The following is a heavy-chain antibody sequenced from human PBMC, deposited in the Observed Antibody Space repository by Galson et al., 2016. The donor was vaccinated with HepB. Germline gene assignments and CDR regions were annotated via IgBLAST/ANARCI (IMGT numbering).Heavy chain of an antibody. J-gene: IGHJ4*02. CDR1: GFTFGDYA. CDR3: TREWYYDFWSGYYSYFDY. Sequence: SLRLSCAASGFTFGDYAMSWFRQAPGKGLEWVGFIRSKAYGGTTEYAASVKGRFTISRDDSKSIASLQMNSLKTEDTAVYYCTREWYYDFWSGYYSYFDYWGQGTLVTVSS. V-gene: IGHV3-49*03. CDR2: IRSKAYGGTT. D-gene: IGHD3-3*01.